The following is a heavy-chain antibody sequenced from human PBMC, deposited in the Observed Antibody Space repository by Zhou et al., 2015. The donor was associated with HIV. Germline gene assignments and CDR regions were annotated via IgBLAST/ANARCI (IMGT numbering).Heavy chain of an antibody. D-gene: IGHD6-13*01. CDR3: ARDLRRGYSSSWYYFDY. CDR2: IIPIFGTA. Sequence: QVQLVQSGAEVKKPGSSVKVSCKASGGTFSSYAISWVRQAPGQGLEWMGGIIPIFGTANYAQKFQGRVTITADESTSTAYMELSSLRSEDTAVYYCARDLRRGYSSSWYYFDYWGQGTLVTVSS. CDR1: GGTFSSYA. J-gene: IGHJ4*02. V-gene: IGHV1-69*01.